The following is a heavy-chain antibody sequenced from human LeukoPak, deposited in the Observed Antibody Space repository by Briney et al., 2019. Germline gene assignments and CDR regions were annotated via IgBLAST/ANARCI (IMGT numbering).Heavy chain of an antibody. D-gene: IGHD1-1*01. CDR3: ARNVPSPSHHFDI. CDR1: GGSFSAYY. CDR2: INHSGST. V-gene: IGHV4-34*01. J-gene: IGHJ3*02. Sequence: SETLSLTCAVYGGSFSAYYWSWIRQPPGKGLEWIGEINHSGSTNYNPSLKSRVNISVDTSKNQFSLKLSSVTAADTAVYYCARNVPSPSHHFDIWGQGTMVTASS.